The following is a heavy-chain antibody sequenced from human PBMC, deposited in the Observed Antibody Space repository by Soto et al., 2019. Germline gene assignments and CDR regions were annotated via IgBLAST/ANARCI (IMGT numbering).Heavy chain of an antibody. V-gene: IGHV4-59*01. Sequence: SETLSLTCTVSGGSICSYYWSWIRQPPGKGLEWIGYIYYSGSTNYNPSLKSRVTISVDTSKNQFSLKLSSVTAADTAVYYCASQHYYDSSGYYVVYWGQGTLVTLSS. D-gene: IGHD3-22*01. J-gene: IGHJ4*02. CDR3: ASQHYYDSSGYYVVY. CDR2: IYYSGST. CDR1: GGSICSYY.